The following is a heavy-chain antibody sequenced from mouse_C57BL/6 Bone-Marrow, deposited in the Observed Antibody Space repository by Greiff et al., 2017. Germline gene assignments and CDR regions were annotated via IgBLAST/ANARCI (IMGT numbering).Heavy chain of an antibody. Sequence: EVQRVESGGGLVQPGGSLKLSCAASGFTFSDYGMAWVRQAPRKGPEWVAFISNLAYSIYYADTMTGRFTISRENAKNTLYLEMSSLRSEDTAMYYCARRSPYYGYFDYWGQGTTLTVSS. J-gene: IGHJ2*01. CDR3: ARRSPYYGYFDY. D-gene: IGHD1-1*01. V-gene: IGHV5-15*04. CDR1: GFTFSDYG. CDR2: ISNLAYSI.